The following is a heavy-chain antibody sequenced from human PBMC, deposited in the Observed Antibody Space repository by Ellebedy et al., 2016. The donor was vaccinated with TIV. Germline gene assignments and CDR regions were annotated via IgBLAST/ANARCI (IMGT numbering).Heavy chain of an antibody. CDR1: GGSFSGYF. CDR3: TRGGGSFSDY. D-gene: IGHD1-26*01. J-gene: IGHJ4*02. Sequence: SETLSLTCAVYGGSFSGYFWSWIRQPPGKGLEWIGEINHRGSTNYNASLKSRVTISVDTSKNQFSLKLSSVTAADTAMYYCTRGGGSFSDYWGQGTLVTVSS. V-gene: IGHV4-34*01. CDR2: INHRGST.